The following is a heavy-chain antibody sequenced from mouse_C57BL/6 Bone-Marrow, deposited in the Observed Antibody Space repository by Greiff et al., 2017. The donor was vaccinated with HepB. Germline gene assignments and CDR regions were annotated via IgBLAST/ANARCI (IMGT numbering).Heavy chain of an antibody. J-gene: IGHJ2*01. CDR2: INPYNGGT. CDR3: ARRSAGHFDD. Sequence: EVQLQQSGPVLVKPGASVKMSCKASGYTFTDYYMNWVKQSHGKSLEWIGVINPYNGGTSYNQKFKGKATLTVDKSSSTAYMELNSLTSEDSAVYYCARRSAGHFDDWGQGTTLTVSS. D-gene: IGHD3-2*02. CDR1: GYTFTDYY. V-gene: IGHV1-19*01.